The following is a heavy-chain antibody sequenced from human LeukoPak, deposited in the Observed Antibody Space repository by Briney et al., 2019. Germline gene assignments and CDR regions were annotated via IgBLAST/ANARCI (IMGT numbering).Heavy chain of an antibody. CDR2: VYYSGAT. V-gene: IGHV4-59*08. CDR3: ARRVAVTGIYCFDL. D-gene: IGHD6-19*01. Sequence: PSETLSLTCTVSGGSISAYYWSWIRQPPGKGLEWIGYVYYSGATNHNPSLKSRVTISLETSKNQFSLRLTSVTAADTAVYYCARRVAVTGIYCFDLWGQGTPVTVSS. J-gene: IGHJ4*02. CDR1: GGSISAYY.